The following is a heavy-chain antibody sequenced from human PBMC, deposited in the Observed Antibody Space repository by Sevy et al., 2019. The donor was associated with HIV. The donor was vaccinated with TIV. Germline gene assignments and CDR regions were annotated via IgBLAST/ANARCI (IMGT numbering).Heavy chain of an antibody. CDR3: AKDYYDSSGYYYPPTYYFDY. Sequence: GGSLRLSCAASGFTFSSYWMSWVRQAPGKGLEWVANIKQDGCEKYYVDSVKGRFTISRDNAKNSLYLQMNSLRAEDTAVYYCAKDYYDSSGYYYPPTYYFDYWGQGTLVTVSS. CDR1: GFTFSSYW. CDR2: IKQDGCEK. V-gene: IGHV3-7*01. D-gene: IGHD3-22*01. J-gene: IGHJ4*02.